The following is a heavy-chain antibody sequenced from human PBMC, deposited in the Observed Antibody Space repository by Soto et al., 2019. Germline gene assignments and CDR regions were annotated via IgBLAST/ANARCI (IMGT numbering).Heavy chain of an antibody. J-gene: IGHJ4*02. Sequence: EVQLLESGGGLVQPGGSLRLSCAASGFTFNNYAMTWVRQAPGKGLEWVSGISASGGSTNYADSVKGRITISRDNSKNTLYMQMNSLRAEDTAVYYCAKAAPDDFWSGSLELFGYWGQGTLVTVSS. CDR1: GFTFNNYA. D-gene: IGHD3-3*01. V-gene: IGHV3-23*01. CDR3: AKAAPDDFWSGSLELFGY. CDR2: ISASGGST.